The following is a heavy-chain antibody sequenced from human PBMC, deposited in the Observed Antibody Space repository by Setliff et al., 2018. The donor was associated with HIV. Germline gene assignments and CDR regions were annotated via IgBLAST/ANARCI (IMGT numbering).Heavy chain of an antibody. CDR2: INPNSGGT. Sequence: ASVKVSCKASGYTFTGYYMHWVRQAPGQGLEWMGRINPNSGGTNYAQKFQGRVTMTRDTSISTAYMELSRLRSEDTAVYYCARQDILTSYYMFDYWGQGTLVTVS. V-gene: IGHV1-2*06. D-gene: IGHD3-9*01. J-gene: IGHJ4*02. CDR1: GYTFTGYY. CDR3: ARQDILTSYYMFDY.